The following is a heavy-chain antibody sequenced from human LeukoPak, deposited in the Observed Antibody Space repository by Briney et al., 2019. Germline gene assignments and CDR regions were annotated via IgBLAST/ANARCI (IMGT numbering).Heavy chain of an antibody. CDR1: GYSFTSYW. CDR3: ARVPVEGYCSGGSCFTLDY. CDR2: IYPGDSDT. J-gene: IGHJ4*02. D-gene: IGHD2-15*01. V-gene: IGHV5-51*01. Sequence: GESLQISCKGSGYSFTSYWIGWVRQMPGKGLEWMGIIYPGDSDTRYSPSFQGQVTISADKSISTAYLQWSSLKASDTAMYYCARVPVEGYCSGGSCFTLDYWGQGTLVTVSS.